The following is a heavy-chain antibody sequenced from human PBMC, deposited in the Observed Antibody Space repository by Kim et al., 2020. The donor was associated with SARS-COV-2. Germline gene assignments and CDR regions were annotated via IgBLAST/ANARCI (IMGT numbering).Heavy chain of an antibody. J-gene: IGHJ4*02. V-gene: IGHV4-34*01. Sequence: SETLSLTCAVYGGSFSGYYWSWIRQPPGKGLEWIGEINHSGSTNYNPSLKSRVTISVDTSKNQFSLKLSSVTAADTAVYYCARQSQWLVTHTFDYWGQGT. D-gene: IGHD6-19*01. CDR1: GGSFSGYY. CDR3: ARQSQWLVTHTFDY. CDR2: INHSGST.